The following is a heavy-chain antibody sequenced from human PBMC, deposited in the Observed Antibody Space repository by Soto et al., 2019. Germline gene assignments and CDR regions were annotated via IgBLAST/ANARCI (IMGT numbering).Heavy chain of an antibody. D-gene: IGHD2-2*01. CDR1: GFTFSSYA. CDR3: AKDTLRPYCISTSCYGAEGPAGGQYYFDY. J-gene: IGHJ4*02. V-gene: IGHV3-23*01. Sequence: EVQLLESGGGLVRPGGSLRLSCAASGFTFSSYAMSWVRQAPGKGLEWVSAISGSGGSTYYADSVKGRFTISRDNSKNTLYLQMNSLRAEDTAVYYCAKDTLRPYCISTSCYGAEGPAGGQYYFDYWGQGTLVTVSS. CDR2: ISGSGGST.